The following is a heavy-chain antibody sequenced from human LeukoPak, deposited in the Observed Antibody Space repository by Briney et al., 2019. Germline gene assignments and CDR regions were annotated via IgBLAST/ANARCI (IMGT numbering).Heavy chain of an antibody. Sequence: SETLSLTCTVSGGSISSYYWSWIRQPAGKELEGIGRIYTSGSTNYNPSLKSRVTMSVDTSKNQFSLKLSSVTAADTAVYYCARDSAERDYYDSSGFYSWFDLWGQGTLVTVSS. CDR1: GGSISSYY. CDR2: IYTSGST. V-gene: IGHV4-4*07. D-gene: IGHD3-22*01. CDR3: ARDSAERDYYDSSGFYSWFDL. J-gene: IGHJ5*02.